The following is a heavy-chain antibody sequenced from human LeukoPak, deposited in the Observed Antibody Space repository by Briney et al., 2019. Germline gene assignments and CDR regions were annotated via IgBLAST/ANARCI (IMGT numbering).Heavy chain of an antibody. Sequence: GGSLRLSCVASGFTFDDYGMSWVRQAPGKGLEWVAGINWNSGSTGYADSVKGRFTISRDNAKNSLYLQMNSLRAEDTAVYYCARASPGYCSSTSCLNFDYWGQGTLVTVSS. V-gene: IGHV3-20*04. CDR1: GFTFDDYG. CDR2: INWNSGST. J-gene: IGHJ4*02. CDR3: ARASPGYCSSTSCLNFDY. D-gene: IGHD2-2*03.